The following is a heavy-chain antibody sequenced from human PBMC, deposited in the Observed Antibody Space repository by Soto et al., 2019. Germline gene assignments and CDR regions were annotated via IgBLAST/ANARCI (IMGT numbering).Heavy chain of an antibody. CDR2: TYYRSKWYK. CDR3: ARGAVADYSRVFDY. D-gene: IGHD6-19*01. V-gene: IGHV6-1*01. CDR1: WDSFSSNTAA. J-gene: IGHJ4*02. Sequence: SHTLSLTGSLSWDSFSSNTAACNWIRHSPSRGLEWLGRTYYRSKWYKEYEVSVKSRITIKLDTSKNQFPMQLNSVTPQDTAVYYCARGAVADYSRVFDYWGQGTLVTVYS.